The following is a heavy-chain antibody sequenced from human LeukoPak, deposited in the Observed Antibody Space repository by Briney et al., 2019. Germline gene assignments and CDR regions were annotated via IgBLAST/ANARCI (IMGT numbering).Heavy chain of an antibody. Sequence: GGSLRLSCAASGFTFSSYAMSWVRQAPGKGLEWVSAISGSGGSTYYADSVKGRFTISRDNSKSTLYLQMNSLRAEDTAVYYCAKAFDYYDSSGDAFDYWGQGTLVTVSS. V-gene: IGHV3-23*01. CDR3: AKAFDYYDSSGDAFDY. CDR1: GFTFSSYA. J-gene: IGHJ4*02. D-gene: IGHD3-22*01. CDR2: ISGSGGST.